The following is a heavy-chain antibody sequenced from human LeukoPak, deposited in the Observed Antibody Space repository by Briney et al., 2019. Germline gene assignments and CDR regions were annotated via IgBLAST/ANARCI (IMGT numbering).Heavy chain of an antibody. Sequence: SETLSLTCTVSGDSMSSYYWSWIRQPPGKGLEWIGYIYYSGSTNYNPSLKSRVTMSVDTSKNQFSLKLNSVTAADTAVYYCARHSGDYNWFDHWGQGTLVAVSS. V-gene: IGHV4-59*08. CDR2: IYYSGST. D-gene: IGHD1-26*01. J-gene: IGHJ5*02. CDR3: ARHSGDYNWFDH. CDR1: GDSMSSYY.